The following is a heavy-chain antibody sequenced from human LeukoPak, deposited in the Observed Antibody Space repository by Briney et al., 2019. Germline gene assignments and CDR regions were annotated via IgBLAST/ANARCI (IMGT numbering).Heavy chain of an antibody. J-gene: IGHJ5*02. CDR3: ARLQRRYCSSTSCYLNWFDP. CDR2: IYHSGST. CDR1: GGSISSGGYS. Sequence: SETLSLTCAASGGSISSGGYSWSWIRQPPGKGLEWIGYIYHSGSTYYNPSLKSRVTISEDRSKNQFSLKQSSVTAADTAVYYCARLQRRYCSSTSCYLNWFDPWGQGTLVTVSS. D-gene: IGHD2-2*01. V-gene: IGHV4-30-2*01.